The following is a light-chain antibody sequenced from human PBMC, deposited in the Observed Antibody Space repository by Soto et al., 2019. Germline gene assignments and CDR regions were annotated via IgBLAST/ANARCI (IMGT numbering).Light chain of an antibody. J-gene: IGKJ2*01. CDR2: DAS. CDR1: QSVSDY. V-gene: IGKV3-11*01. Sequence: EIVLTQSPATLSLSPGERATLSCRASQSVSDYLAWYQQKPGQAPSLLIYDASNRHNGIPARFSGSGSGTDFTLTISSLEPEDSAVYFCQQRDNWPPVYTFGQGTKLEI. CDR3: QQRDNWPPVYT.